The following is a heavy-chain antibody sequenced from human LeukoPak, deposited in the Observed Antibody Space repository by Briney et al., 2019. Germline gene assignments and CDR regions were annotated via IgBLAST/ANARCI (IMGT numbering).Heavy chain of an antibody. V-gene: IGHV3-7*01. J-gene: IGHJ4*02. D-gene: IGHD2-2*02. Sequence: GGSLRLSCAASGFTVSSYWMSWVRQAPGKGLEWVANIKQDGSEKYYVDSVKGRFTISRDNAKNSLYLQMNSLRAEDTAVYYCASDCSTSCYSGGYWGQGTLVTVSS. CDR3: ASDCSTSCYSGGY. CDR2: IKQDGSEK. CDR1: GFTVSSYW.